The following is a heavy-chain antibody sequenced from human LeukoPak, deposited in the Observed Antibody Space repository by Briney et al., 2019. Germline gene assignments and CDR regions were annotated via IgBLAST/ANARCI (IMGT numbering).Heavy chain of an antibody. V-gene: IGHV3-33*01. J-gene: IGHJ4*02. Sequence: GGSLRLSCAASGFTFSSYGMHWVRQAPGKGLEWVAVIWYDGSNKYYADSVKGRFTISRDNSKNTLYLQMNSLRAEDTAVYYCARDWSMVRGGIGYWGQGTLVTVSS. D-gene: IGHD3-10*01. CDR3: ARDWSMVRGGIGY. CDR1: GFTFSSYG. CDR2: IWYDGSNK.